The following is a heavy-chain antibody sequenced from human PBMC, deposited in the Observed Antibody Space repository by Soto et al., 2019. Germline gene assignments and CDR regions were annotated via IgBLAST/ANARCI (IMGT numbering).Heavy chain of an antibody. CDR2: ISAYTGNT. V-gene: IGHV1-18*01. CDR3: ARDGGYYYYMDV. CDR1: GYTFTIYV. J-gene: IGHJ6*03. Sequence: VSVKVACKASGYTFTIYVISWLRQAPGQGLEWMGWISAYTGNTNYVQKLQGRVTMTTDTSTSTAYMELRSLRSDDTAVYYCARDGGYYYYMDVWGKGTTVTVSS. D-gene: IGHD2-15*01.